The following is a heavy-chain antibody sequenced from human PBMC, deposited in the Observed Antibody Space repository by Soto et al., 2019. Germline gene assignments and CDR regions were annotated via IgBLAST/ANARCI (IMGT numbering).Heavy chain of an antibody. D-gene: IGHD3-22*01. V-gene: IGHV1-2*02. CDR1: GYTFSAYY. CDR3: ARGGTFAYDTSGYSVY. CDR2: INPKSGGT. J-gene: IGHJ4*02. Sequence: ASVKVSCKTSGYTFSAYYMHWVRQAPGQGLEWMGWINPKSGGTLYAQKFQGRVTMTRDTSISTAYMELSRLRSDDTAVYYCARGGTFAYDTSGYSVYWGQGTLVT.